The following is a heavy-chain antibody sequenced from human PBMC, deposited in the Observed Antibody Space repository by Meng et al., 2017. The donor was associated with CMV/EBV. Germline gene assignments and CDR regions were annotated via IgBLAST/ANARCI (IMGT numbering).Heavy chain of an antibody. CDR3: ARDSRITGNQRLVDY. V-gene: IGHV3-48*04. D-gene: IGHD1-20*01. Sequence: GESLKISCAASGFTFNSYSMNWVRQAPGKGLEWVSYISSSSSTIYYADSVKGRFTISRDNAKNSLYLQMNSLRAEDTAVYYCARDSRITGNQRLVDYWGQGTLVTVSS. CDR1: GFTFNSYS. J-gene: IGHJ4*02. CDR2: ISSSSSTI.